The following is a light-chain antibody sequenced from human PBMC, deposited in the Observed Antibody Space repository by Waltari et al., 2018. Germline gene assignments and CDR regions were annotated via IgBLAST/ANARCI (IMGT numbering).Light chain of an antibody. J-gene: IGKJ4*01. CDR1: QTVRTTY. CDR2: GAS. CDR3: QQDDISPLT. Sequence: EIVLTQSPGTLSLSPGERATLSCRASQTVRTTYLAWYQQKPGQAPTLVIHGASSRATGIPDRFSGSGSGTDFSLTISSLEPEDFAVYYCQQDDISPLTFGGGTKVEIK. V-gene: IGKV3-20*01.